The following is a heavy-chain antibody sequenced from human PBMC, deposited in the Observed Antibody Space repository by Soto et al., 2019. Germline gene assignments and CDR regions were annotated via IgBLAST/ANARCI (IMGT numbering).Heavy chain of an antibody. CDR2: INPNGGST. CDR3: ARSLLQGDF. D-gene: IGHD2-21*01. V-gene: IGHV1-46*01. CDR1: GYIFIHYY. J-gene: IGHJ4*02. Sequence: QVQLVQSGAEVKKPGASVKVSCKASGYIFIHYYIHWVRQAPGQGLEWMAIINPNGGSTNYAQTFQGRVTVTSDTATSTVAMELNILGSDATVVYFCARSLLQGDFWGQGTLVTVSS.